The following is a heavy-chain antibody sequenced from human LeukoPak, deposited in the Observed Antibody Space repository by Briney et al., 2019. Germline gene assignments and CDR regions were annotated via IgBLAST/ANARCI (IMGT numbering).Heavy chain of an antibody. CDR2: INPNSGGT. J-gene: IGHJ4*02. V-gene: IGHV1-2*02. CDR1: GYTFTNYA. Sequence: ASVKVSCKASGYTFTNYAVNWVRQAPGQGLEWMGWINPNSGGTNYAQKFQGRVTMTRDTSISTAYMELSRLRSDDTAVYYCARDGNDFWSGYYSVWGQGTLVTVSS. CDR3: ARDGNDFWSGYYSV. D-gene: IGHD3-3*01.